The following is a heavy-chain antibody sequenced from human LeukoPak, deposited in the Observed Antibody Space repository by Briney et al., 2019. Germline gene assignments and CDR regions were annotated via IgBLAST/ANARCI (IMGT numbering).Heavy chain of an antibody. J-gene: IGHJ4*02. Sequence: PGGSLRLSCAASGFTFSTYTMNWVRQAPGKGLQWVSSISGSSSYIYYADSVKGRFTISRDNAQNSLYLQMNSLRAEDTAVYYCARGGYCSGGSCGTDYWGQGTLVTVSS. CDR2: ISGSSSYI. V-gene: IGHV3-21*01. CDR3: ARGGYCSGGSCGTDY. CDR1: GFTFSTYT. D-gene: IGHD2-15*01.